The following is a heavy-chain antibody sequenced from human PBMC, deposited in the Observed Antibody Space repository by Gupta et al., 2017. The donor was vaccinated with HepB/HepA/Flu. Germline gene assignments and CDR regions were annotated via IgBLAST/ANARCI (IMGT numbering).Heavy chain of an antibody. CDR2: IYWNDDN. V-gene: IGHV2-5*01. Sequence: QITLKESGPTLVKPTQTLTLTCTVSGFSLSTSGVGVGWIRQPPGKALEWLAVIYWNDDNRCSPSLWSRLTVTKDTSKSQVVLTMTNMDPVDTATYYCAHRVFHSYDSSGSFDYWGEGTLVTVSS. CDR3: AHRVFHSYDSSGSFDY. J-gene: IGHJ4*02. CDR1: GFSLSTSGVG. D-gene: IGHD3-22*01.